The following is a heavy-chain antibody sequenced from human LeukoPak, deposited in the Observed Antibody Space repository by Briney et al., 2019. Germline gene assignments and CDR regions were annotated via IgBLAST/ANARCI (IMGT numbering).Heavy chain of an antibody. V-gene: IGHV7-4-1*02. D-gene: IGHD3-22*01. CDR2: INTNTGNP. J-gene: IGHJ5*02. CDR1: GYTFTSYA. Sequence: ASVTVSCKASGYTFTSYAMNWVRQAPGQGLEWMGWINTNTGNPTYAQGFTGRFVFSLDTSVSTAYLQISSLKAEDTAVYYCVRDLDDSSGYYSLFSPLNPWGQGTLVTVSS. CDR3: VRDLDDSSGYYSLFSPLNP.